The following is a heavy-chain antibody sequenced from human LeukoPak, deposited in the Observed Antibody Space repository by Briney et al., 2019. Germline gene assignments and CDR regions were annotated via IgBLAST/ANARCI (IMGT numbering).Heavy chain of an antibody. CDR2: ISYDGSNE. J-gene: IGHJ4*02. D-gene: IGHD1-26*01. Sequence: GGSLRLSCAVSGFTFSRNGMHWVRQAPGKGLEWVTFISYDGSNEYYADSVKGRFTISRDNSKNTFYLQMNGLRAEDTAVYYCAKDGGGTDFDYWGQGTLVTVSS. V-gene: IGHV3-30*02. CDR1: GFTFSRNG. CDR3: AKDGGGTDFDY.